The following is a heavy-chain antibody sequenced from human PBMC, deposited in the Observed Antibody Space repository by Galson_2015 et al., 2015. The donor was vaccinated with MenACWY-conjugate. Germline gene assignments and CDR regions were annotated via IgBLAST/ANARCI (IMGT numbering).Heavy chain of an antibody. CDR1: GGTFSTYT. CDR2: IIPIAGAT. Sequence: SVKVSCKASGGTFSTYTITWVRQAPGLGLEWMGRIIPIAGATNYAQKFQGRVSITADKSTRTSYMKLSGLRSEDTVIYYCATGNCSRDKCSSTSYWAQGTLVSVSS. CDR3: ATGNCSRDKCSSTSY. V-gene: IGHV1-69*08. J-gene: IGHJ4*02. D-gene: IGHD1-14*01.